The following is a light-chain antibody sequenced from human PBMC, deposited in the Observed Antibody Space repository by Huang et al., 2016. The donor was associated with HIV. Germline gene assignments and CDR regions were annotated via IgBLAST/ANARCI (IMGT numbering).Light chain of an antibody. CDR3: QQYGAFLT. CDR1: QSVSNNY. Sequence: EIVLRQSPGTLSLSPGERATLSCRASQSVSNNYLAWYQQKPGQAPRLLIYGASSRAAGFPDRFSGSGSGTDFTLTITRLEPEDFALYYCQQYGAFLTFGGGTNVEIK. J-gene: IGKJ4*01. CDR2: GAS. V-gene: IGKV3-20*01.